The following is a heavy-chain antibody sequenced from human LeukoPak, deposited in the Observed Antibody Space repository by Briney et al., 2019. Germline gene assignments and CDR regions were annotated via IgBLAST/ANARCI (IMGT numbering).Heavy chain of an antibody. CDR3: ARWKYQLGYYMDV. V-gene: IGHV1-18*01. J-gene: IGHJ6*03. Sequence: ASVKVSCKASGYTFTSYDINWVRQATGQGLEWMGWISAYNGNTNYAQKLQGRVTMTTDTSTSTAYMELRSLRSDDTAVYYCARWKYQLGYYMDVWGKGTTVTVSS. D-gene: IGHD2-2*01. CDR2: ISAYNGNT. CDR1: GYTFTSYD.